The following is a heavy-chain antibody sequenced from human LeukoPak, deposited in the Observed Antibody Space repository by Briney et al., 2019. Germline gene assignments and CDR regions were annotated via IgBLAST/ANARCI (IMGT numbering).Heavy chain of an antibody. CDR2: ISSSSSYT. CDR3: ARVSPSADL. J-gene: IGHJ2*01. V-gene: IGHV3-11*06. Sequence: GGSLRLSCAASGFTFSDYYMSWIRQAPGKGLEWVSYISSSSSYTNYADSVKGRFTISRDNAKNSLYLHMNSLRAEDTAVYYCARVSPSADLWGRGTLVTVSS. CDR1: GFTFSDYY.